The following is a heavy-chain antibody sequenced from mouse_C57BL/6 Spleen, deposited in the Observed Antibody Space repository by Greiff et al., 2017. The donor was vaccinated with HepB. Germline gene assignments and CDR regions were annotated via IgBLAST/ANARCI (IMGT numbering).Heavy chain of an antibody. CDR2: IYPGDGDT. CDR1: GYAFSSSW. J-gene: IGHJ3*01. V-gene: IGHV1-82*01. D-gene: IGHD1-1*01. Sequence: VQLQQSGPELVKPGASVKISCKASGYAFSSSWMNWVKQRPGKGLEWIGRIYPGDGDTNYNGKFKGKATLTADKSSSTAYMQLSSLTSEDSAVYFCAKRGYGSSSWFAYWGQGTLVTVSA. CDR3: AKRGYGSSSWFAY.